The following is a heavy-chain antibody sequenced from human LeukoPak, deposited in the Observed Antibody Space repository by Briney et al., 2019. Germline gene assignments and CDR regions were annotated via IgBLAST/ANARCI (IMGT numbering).Heavy chain of an antibody. Sequence: GGSLRLSCAASGFTFSSYVMNWVRQAPGKGLEWVSTISTSGGSTYYADYVKGRFTISRDNSKNTLYLQMDTLRAEDTAVYYCARYCSGTSCYRGFDYWGEGTLVTVSS. CDR1: GFTFSSYV. V-gene: IGHV3-23*01. CDR2: ISTSGGST. J-gene: IGHJ4*02. D-gene: IGHD2-15*01. CDR3: ARYCSGTSCYRGFDY.